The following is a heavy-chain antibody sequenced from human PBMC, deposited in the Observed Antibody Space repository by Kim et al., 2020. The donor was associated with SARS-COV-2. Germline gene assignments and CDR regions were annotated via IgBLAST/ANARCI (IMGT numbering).Heavy chain of an antibody. D-gene: IGHD1-26*01. V-gene: IGHV4-59*01. J-gene: IGHJ6*02. Sequence: SLKSRVTISVDTSKNQFSLKLSSVTAADTAVYYCASLQWEPGYYYYGMDVWGQGTTVTVSS. CDR3: ASLQWEPGYYYYGMDV.